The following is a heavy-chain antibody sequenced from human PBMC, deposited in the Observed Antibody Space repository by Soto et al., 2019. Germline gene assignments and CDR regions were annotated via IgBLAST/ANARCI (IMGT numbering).Heavy chain of an antibody. CDR2: ISWNSGSI. V-gene: IGHV3-9*01. CDR1: GFTFDDYA. J-gene: IGHJ4*02. Sequence: GGSLRLSCAASGFTFDDYAMHWVRQAPGKGLEWVSGISWNSGSIGYADSVKGRFTISRDNAKNSLYLQMNSLRAEDTALYYCAKMSLRGIVVVPAVYFDYWGQGTLVTVSS. D-gene: IGHD2-2*01. CDR3: AKMSLRGIVVVPAVYFDY.